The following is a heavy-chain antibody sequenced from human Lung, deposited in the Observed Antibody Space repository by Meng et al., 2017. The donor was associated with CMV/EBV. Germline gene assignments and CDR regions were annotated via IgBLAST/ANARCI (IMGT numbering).Heavy chain of an antibody. V-gene: IGHV3-21*01. CDR3: ARVLETGAAFDV. J-gene: IGHJ3*01. CDR1: GFTLSRYS. CDR2: ISTGSSYI. D-gene: IGHD3-3*01. Sequence: GESLKISCAASGFTLSRYSMNWVRQAPGKGLEWVSSISTGSSYIYYRDSVKGRFTISRDNAMNSLSLQMKSLRAEDTAVYYCARVLETGAAFDVWGQGTMVTVSS.